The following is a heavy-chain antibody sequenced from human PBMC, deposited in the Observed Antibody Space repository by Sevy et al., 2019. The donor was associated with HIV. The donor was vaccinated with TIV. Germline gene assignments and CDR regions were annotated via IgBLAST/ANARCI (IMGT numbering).Heavy chain of an antibody. CDR3: ARTWREGYCSSTSCYTPADYFDY. D-gene: IGHD2-2*02. Sequence: GGSLRLSCAASGFTFSSYWMSWVRQAPGKGLEWVANIKQDGSEKYYVDSVKGRFTISRDNAKNSLYLQMNSLGAEDTAVYYCARTWREGYCSSTSCYTPADYFDYWGQGTLVTVSS. CDR2: IKQDGSEK. CDR1: GFTFSSYW. V-gene: IGHV3-7*03. J-gene: IGHJ4*02.